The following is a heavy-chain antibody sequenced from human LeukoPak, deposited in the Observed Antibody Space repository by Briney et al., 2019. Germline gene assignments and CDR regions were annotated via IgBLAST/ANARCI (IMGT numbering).Heavy chain of an antibody. Sequence: GGSLRLSCAASGFTVSSNYMSWVRQAPGKGLEWVSVTYSGGSTYYADSVKGRFTISRDNSKNTLYLQMNSLRAEDTAVYYCARDGYYDSSGYTDNFDYWGQGTLVTVSS. V-gene: IGHV3-66*01. CDR3: ARDGYYDSSGYTDNFDY. CDR1: GFTVSSNY. D-gene: IGHD3-22*01. CDR2: TYSGGST. J-gene: IGHJ4*02.